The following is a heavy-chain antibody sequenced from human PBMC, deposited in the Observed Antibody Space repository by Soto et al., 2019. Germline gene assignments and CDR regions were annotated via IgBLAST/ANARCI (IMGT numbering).Heavy chain of an antibody. D-gene: IGHD2-2*01. CDR2: LSFDGSNK. J-gene: IGHJ5*01. CDR3: AKGGCSSSSCSFDS. CDR1: RFSFSNFG. V-gene: IGHV3-30*18. Sequence: QEQLEESGGGVVQPGMSLRLSCVASRFSFSNFGMHWVRQAPGKGLEWVAALSFDGSNKNYADGVRGRFTISRDNSKNTLYLHMNSLRSDDTAMYYCAKGGCSSSSCSFDSWGQGTLVTV.